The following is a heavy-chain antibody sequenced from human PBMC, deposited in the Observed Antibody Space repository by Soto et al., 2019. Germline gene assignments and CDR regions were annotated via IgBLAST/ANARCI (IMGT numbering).Heavy chain of an antibody. CDR2: IIPIFGTA. D-gene: IGHD6-19*01. CDR1: GGTFSSYA. CDR3: AREGLAGALDY. V-gene: IGHV1-69*12. Sequence: QVQLVQSGAEVKKPGSSVKVSCKASGGTFSSYAISWVRQAPGQGLEWMGGIIPIFGTANYAQKFQGGVTITADESTSTAYMGLSSLRSEDTAVYYCAREGLAGALDYWGQGTLVTVSS. J-gene: IGHJ4*02.